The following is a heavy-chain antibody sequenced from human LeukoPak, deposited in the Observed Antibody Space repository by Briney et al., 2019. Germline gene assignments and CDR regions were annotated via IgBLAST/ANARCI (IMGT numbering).Heavy chain of an antibody. D-gene: IGHD5-18*01. V-gene: IGHV4-39*01. J-gene: IGHJ4*02. CDR2: IYYSGST. CDR3: ARQTGYGSYFDY. CDR1: GGSISSSSYY. Sequence: SETLSLTCTVSGGSISSSSYYWGWIRQPPGKGLGLIGSIYYSGSTYYNPSLKSRVTISVDTSKNQFSLKLSSVTAADTAVYYCARQTGYGSYFDYWGQGTLVSVSS.